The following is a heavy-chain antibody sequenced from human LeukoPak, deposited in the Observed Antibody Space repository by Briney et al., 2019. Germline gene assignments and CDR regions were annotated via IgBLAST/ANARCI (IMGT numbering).Heavy chain of an antibody. CDR1: GFTFGSYE. Sequence: GGSLRLSCAASGFTFGSYEMNWVRQAPGKGLEWVSYMSGSGSTIYYGDSLKGRFTISRDNANNSLYLQMNSLRVEDTAVYYCATLWDPVAGTTQPLLWGQGTLVTVSS. V-gene: IGHV3-48*03. CDR3: ATLWDPVAGTTQPLL. J-gene: IGHJ4*02. D-gene: IGHD6-19*01. CDR2: MSGSGSTI.